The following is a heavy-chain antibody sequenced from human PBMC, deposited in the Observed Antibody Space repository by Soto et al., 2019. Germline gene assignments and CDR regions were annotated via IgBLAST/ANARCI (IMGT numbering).Heavy chain of an antibody. Sequence: EVQLLESGGGLVQPGGSLRLSCAASGFTFSSYAMSWVRQAPGKGLEWVSAISGSGGSTYYADSVKGRFTISRDNSKNTLYLQMNSLRAEDTAVYYCAKDPVDFWSGYPDEIDAFDIWGQGTMVTVSS. J-gene: IGHJ3*02. D-gene: IGHD3-3*01. CDR2: ISGSGGST. V-gene: IGHV3-23*01. CDR3: AKDPVDFWSGYPDEIDAFDI. CDR1: GFTFSSYA.